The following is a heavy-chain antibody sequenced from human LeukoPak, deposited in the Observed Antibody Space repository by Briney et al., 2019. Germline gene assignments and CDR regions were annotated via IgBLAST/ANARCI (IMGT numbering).Heavy chain of an antibody. D-gene: IGHD3-10*01. V-gene: IGHV1-69*05. J-gene: IGHJ4*02. Sequence: ASVKVSCKASGGTFSSYAISWVRQAPGQGLEWMGGIIPIFGTANYAQKFQGRVTITTDESTSTAYMELSSLRSEDTAVYYCAAMVRGADFDYWGQGTLVTVPS. CDR2: IIPIFGTA. CDR3: AAMVRGADFDY. CDR1: GGTFSSYA.